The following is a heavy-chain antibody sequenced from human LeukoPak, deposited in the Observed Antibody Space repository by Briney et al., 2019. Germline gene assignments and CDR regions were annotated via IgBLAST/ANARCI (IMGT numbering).Heavy chain of an antibody. Sequence: ASVKVSCKASGGTFSSYAISWVRQAPGQGLEWMGGIIPIFGTANYAQKFQGRVTITADESTSTAYMELSSLRSEDTAVYYCARGGGSGYYSQGYYYYYMDVWGKGTTVTVSS. J-gene: IGHJ6*03. CDR3: ARGGGSGYYSQGYYYYYMDV. CDR2: IIPIFGTA. V-gene: IGHV1-69*13. CDR1: GGTFSSYA. D-gene: IGHD3-22*01.